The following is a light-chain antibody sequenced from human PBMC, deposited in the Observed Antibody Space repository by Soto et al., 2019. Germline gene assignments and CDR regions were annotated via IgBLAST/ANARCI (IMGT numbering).Light chain of an antibody. CDR3: SSYAGSLYV. CDR1: SSDVGGYNY. V-gene: IGLV2-8*01. J-gene: IGLJ1*01. CDR2: EVS. Sequence: QSALTQPPSASGSPGQSVTISCTGTSSDVGGYNYVSWYQQHPGKAPNLMIYEVSKRPSAVPDRFSGSKSGNTASLTVSGLQAEDEADYYCSSYAGSLYVFGTGTKVTVL.